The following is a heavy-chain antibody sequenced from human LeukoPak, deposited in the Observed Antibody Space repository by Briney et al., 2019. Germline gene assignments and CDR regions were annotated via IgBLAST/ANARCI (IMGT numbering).Heavy chain of an antibody. V-gene: IGHV4-39*01. D-gene: IGHD6-19*01. CDR3: ASADSSGWYYTPLAL. CDR2: IYYSGST. J-gene: IGHJ4*02. CDR1: GGSISSSSYY. Sequence: TSETLSLTCTVSGGSISSSSYYWGWIRQPPGKGLEWIGSIYYSGSTYYNPSLKSRVTVSVDTSKNQFSLKLSSVTAADTAVYYCASADSSGWYYTPLALWGQGTLVTVSS.